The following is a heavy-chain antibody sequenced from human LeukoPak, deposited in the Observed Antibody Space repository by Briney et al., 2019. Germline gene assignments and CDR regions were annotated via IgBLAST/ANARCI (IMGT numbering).Heavy chain of an antibody. V-gene: IGHV4-59*01. CDR1: GGSIINYY. D-gene: IGHD1-14*01. CDR3: ARDNHNDYFDF. J-gene: IGHJ4*02. CDR2: IYYTGSA. Sequence: SETLSLTCAVSGGSIINYYRSWIRQPPGKGLEWIGYIYYTGSASYNPSLKSRVTMSVDTSKNKFSLKLNSVTTADTAVYYCARDNHNDYFDFWGLGTLVTVSS.